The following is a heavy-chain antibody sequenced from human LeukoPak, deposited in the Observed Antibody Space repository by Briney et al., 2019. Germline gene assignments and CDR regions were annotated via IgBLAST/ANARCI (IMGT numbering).Heavy chain of an antibody. CDR3: ARAASCGGDCSSSYLQH. CDR1: GFTFSSHW. V-gene: IGHV3-74*01. Sequence: PGRSLRLSCAASGFTFSSHWMHWVRQAPGKGLVWVSRINTDGSSTTYADSVKGRFTISRDNAQNTLYLQMNSLRAEDMAVYYCARAASCGGDCSSSYLQHWGQGTLVTVSS. J-gene: IGHJ1*01. CDR2: INTDGSST. D-gene: IGHD2-21*02.